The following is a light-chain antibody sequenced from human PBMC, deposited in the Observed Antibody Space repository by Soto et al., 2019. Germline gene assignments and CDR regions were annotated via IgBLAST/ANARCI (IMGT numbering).Light chain of an antibody. V-gene: IGKV3-15*01. CDR3: QQYSNWPPWT. CDR2: GAS. CDR1: QSISSSY. Sequence: EIVMTQSPAPLSVSPGERATISCRASQSISSSYLAWYQQKHGQAPRLLIYGASTRATGIPASFSGSGAGTEFTLTISSRQSEDFAVYYCQQYSNWPPWTFGQGTKVEIK. J-gene: IGKJ1*01.